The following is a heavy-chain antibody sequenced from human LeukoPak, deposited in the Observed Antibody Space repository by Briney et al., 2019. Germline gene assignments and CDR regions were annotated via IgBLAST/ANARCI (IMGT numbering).Heavy chain of an antibody. J-gene: IGHJ3*02. CDR3: ARESKAVDNAFDI. CDR2: IYYTGSS. CDR1: GASISSHY. V-gene: IGHV4-59*11. Sequence: SSETLSLTCSVSGASISSHYWSWIRQSPGMGLEWIGYIYYTGSSDYNPSLKSRVTMSIDTSKHQFSLKLSSVTAADTAVYYCARESKAVDNAFDIWGQGTMVTVSS. D-gene: IGHD3-9*01.